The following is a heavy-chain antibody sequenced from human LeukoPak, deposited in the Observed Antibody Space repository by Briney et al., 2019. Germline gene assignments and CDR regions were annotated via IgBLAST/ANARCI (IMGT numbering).Heavy chain of an antibody. CDR1: GGSISSYY. V-gene: IGHV4-59*01. J-gene: IGHJ4*02. CDR2: IYYSGST. CDR3: ARGQEWPPRLGY. D-gene: IGHD3-3*01. Sequence: SETLSLTCTVSGGSISSYYWSWIWQPPGKGLEWIGYIYYSGSTNYNPSLKSRVTISVDTSKNQFSLKLSSVTAADTAVYYCARGQEWPPRLGYWGQGALVTVSS.